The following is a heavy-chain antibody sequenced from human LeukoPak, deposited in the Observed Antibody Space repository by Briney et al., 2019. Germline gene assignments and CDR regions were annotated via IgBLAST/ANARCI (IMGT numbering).Heavy chain of an antibody. Sequence: SETLSPTCAVYGGSFSGYYWSWIRQPPGKGLEWIGEINHSGSTNYNPSLKSRVTISVDTSKNQFSLKLSSVTAADTAVYYCARDRSSSWYKYYYGMDVWGQGTTVTVSS. CDR3: ARDRSSSWYKYYYGMDV. D-gene: IGHD6-13*01. V-gene: IGHV4-34*01. CDR1: GGSFSGYY. CDR2: INHSGST. J-gene: IGHJ6*02.